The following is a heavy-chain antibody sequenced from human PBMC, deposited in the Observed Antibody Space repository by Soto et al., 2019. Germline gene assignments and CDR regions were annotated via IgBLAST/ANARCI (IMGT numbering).Heavy chain of an antibody. J-gene: IGHJ3*02. CDR2: IKSDGVNK. D-gene: IGHD2-15*01. CDR3: AREYGIGGATFDT. CDR1: GFAFRSYG. Sequence: GGSLRLSCAASGFAFRSYGMHWVRQAPGKGLEWVAVIKSDGVNKNYIDSVKGRFTISRDNSKNTLYLQMNSLRAEDTAVYYCAREYGIGGATFDTWGQGTMVTVSS. V-gene: IGHV3-30*03.